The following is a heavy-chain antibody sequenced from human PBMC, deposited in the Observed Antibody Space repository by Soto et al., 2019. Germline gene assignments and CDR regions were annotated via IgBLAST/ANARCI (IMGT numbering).Heavy chain of an antibody. CDR1: GFSLNTSGVC. D-gene: IGHD3-16*01. CDR2: IDWGDNG. CDR3: AQNSRGTMGPFEY. V-gene: IGHV2-70*01. J-gene: IGHJ4*02. Sequence: SGPTLVNPTQTLTLTCTFSGFSLNTSGVCVSWIRQPPGKALEWLALIDWGDNGYYSTSLKTRLAISKDTSKNQVVLTMTNMDPMDTATYYCAQNSRGTMGPFEYWGQGTLVTVSS.